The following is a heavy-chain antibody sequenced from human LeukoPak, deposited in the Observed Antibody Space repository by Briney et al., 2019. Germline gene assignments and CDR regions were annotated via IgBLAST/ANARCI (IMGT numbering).Heavy chain of an antibody. J-gene: IGHJ4*02. V-gene: IGHV1-2*02. CDR2: INPNSGGT. CDR3: ARGQSTYCGGDCYLYYFDY. CDR1: EYTFSDYY. D-gene: IGHD2-21*02. Sequence: GASVKVSCKASEYTFSDYYIHWVRQAPGQGLEWMGWINPNSGGTKYAQKFQGRVTLTSDTSISTSYMELSRLRSDDTAVYYCARGQSTYCGGDCYLYYFDYWGQGTLVTVSS.